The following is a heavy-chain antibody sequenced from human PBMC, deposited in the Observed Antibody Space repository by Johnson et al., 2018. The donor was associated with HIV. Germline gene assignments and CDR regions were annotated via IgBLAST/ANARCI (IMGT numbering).Heavy chain of an antibody. Sequence: QVQLVESGGGLVQPGGSLRLSCAASGFTFSSYGMHWVRQAPGKGLEWVAVISYDGSNKYYADSVKGRFTISRDNSKNTLYLQMNSLRAEDTAVYYCAGLPDAFDIWGQGTMVTVSS. D-gene: IGHD5-12*01. J-gene: IGHJ3*02. CDR1: GFTFSSYG. CDR2: ISYDGSNK. CDR3: AGLPDAFDI. V-gene: IGHV3-30*03.